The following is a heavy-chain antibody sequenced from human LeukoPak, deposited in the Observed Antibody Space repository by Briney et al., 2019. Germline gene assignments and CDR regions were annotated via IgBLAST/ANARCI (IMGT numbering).Heavy chain of an antibody. D-gene: IGHD3-22*01. CDR2: ISGSGGST. Sequence: GGSLRLSCAASGFTVSSNYMSWVRQAPGKGLEWVSAISGSGGSTYYADSVKGRFTISRDNSKNTLYLQMNSLRAEDTAVYYCAKVPTYYYDSTGYYYSDYWGQGTLVTVSS. CDR1: GFTVSSNY. V-gene: IGHV3-23*01. CDR3: AKVPTYYYDSTGYYYSDY. J-gene: IGHJ4*02.